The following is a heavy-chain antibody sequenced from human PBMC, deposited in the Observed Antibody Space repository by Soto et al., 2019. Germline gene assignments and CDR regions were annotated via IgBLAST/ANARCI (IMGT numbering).Heavy chain of an antibody. CDR1: GGSFSGHY. J-gene: IGHJ6*02. CDR2: INHRGST. Sequence: SETLSLTCAVYGGSFSGHYWNWIRQAPGKGLEWIGEINHRGSTKYNPSLKSRVTISVDTSKNQFSLKLNSVTAADTAVYYCARDLWGYCGTDCYPLDVWGQGTTVTV. CDR3: ARDLWGYCGTDCYPLDV. D-gene: IGHD2-21*02. V-gene: IGHV4-34*01.